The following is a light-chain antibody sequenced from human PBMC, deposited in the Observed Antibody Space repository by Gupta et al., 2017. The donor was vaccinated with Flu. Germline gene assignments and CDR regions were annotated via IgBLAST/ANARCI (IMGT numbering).Light chain of an antibody. Sequence: SVLTQLPSSSGPPGQRVTISCSGSSSNIGSSYVFWYQQPPRTPPKPLIYKDDQRPSGVPDRFSGSKSGSSAALAISGLRADDEADYYCSTWDDSRSSHVFGGGTKLTVL. CDR2: KDD. CDR3: STWDDSRSSHV. CDR1: SSNIGSSY. V-gene: IGLV1-47*01. J-gene: IGLJ3*02.